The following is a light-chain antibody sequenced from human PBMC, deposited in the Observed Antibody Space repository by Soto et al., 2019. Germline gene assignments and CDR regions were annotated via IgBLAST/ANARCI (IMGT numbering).Light chain of an antibody. Sequence: QSVLTQPASVSGSPGQSITVSCTGTSSDVGGYSFVSWYQHRPGKAPKLMIYEVNNRPSGVSNHFSGSKSGNTASLIISGLQADDEADYYCSSYSTTSTLVFGSGTKLTVL. V-gene: IGLV2-14*01. CDR1: SSDVGGYSF. CDR3: SSYSTTSTLV. CDR2: EVN. J-gene: IGLJ1*01.